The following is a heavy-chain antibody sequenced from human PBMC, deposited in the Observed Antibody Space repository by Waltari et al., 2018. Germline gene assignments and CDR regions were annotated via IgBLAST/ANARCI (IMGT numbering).Heavy chain of an antibody. CDR2: ISVSDDT. CDR3: AKPFYNWDDPLDS. V-gene: IGHV3-23*01. J-gene: IGHJ4*02. CDR1: GLRLGSHA. Sequence: ELQLLESGGDFVPPGGSRKPPCAISGLRLGSHAINGVRQAPGTGLEWVAAISVSDDTYYALSVNGRFTISRDTSRNTVYLHMNSLRAEDTAVYYCAKPFYNWDDPLDSWGQGTLVTVSS. D-gene: IGHD1-20*01.